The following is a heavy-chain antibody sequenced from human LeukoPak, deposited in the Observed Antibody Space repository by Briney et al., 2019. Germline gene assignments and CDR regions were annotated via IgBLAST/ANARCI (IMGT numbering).Heavy chain of an antibody. Sequence: GGSLRLSCAASGFTFSSYWMHWVRQVPGKGLVWVSRINSDGGSTSNADSVKGRFTISRDNAKNTLYLQMNSLRAEDTAVYYCASSGYSYLGADYWGQGTLVTVSS. CDR1: GFTFSSYW. CDR2: INSDGGST. CDR3: ASSGYSYLGADY. D-gene: IGHD5-18*01. J-gene: IGHJ4*02. V-gene: IGHV3-74*01.